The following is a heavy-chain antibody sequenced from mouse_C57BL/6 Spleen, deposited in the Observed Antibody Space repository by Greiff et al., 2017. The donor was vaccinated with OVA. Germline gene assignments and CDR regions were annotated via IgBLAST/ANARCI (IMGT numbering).Heavy chain of an antibody. J-gene: IGHJ3*01. V-gene: IGHV1-74*01. CDR1: GYTFTSYW. Sequence: QVQLKQPGAELVKPGASVKVSCKASGYTFTSYWMHWVKQRPGQGLEWIGRIHPSDSDTNYNQKFKGKATLTVDKSSSTAYMQLSSLTSEDSAVYYCAIEDGYDAAWFAYWGQGTLVTVSA. CDR3: AIEDGYDAAWFAY. D-gene: IGHD2-2*01. CDR2: IHPSDSDT.